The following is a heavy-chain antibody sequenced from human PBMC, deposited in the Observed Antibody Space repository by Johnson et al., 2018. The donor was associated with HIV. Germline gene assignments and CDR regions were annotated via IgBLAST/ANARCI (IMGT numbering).Heavy chain of an antibody. J-gene: IGHJ3*02. D-gene: IGHD2-2*03. CDR1: GFTFSDYA. Sequence: MQLVESGGGLLPPGGSLKLSCAASGFTFSDYAMAWVRQAPGKGLQWLAELSNTGLNTYYADSVRGRFTISRDNSKNKLYLHVNSLRAEDTAIYYCAKDRLDMGVLDIWGQGTVVIVSS. CDR2: LSNTGLNT. CDR3: AKDRLDMGVLDI. V-gene: IGHV3-23*04.